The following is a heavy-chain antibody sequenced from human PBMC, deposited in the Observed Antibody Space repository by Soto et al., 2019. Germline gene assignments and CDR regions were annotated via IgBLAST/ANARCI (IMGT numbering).Heavy chain of an antibody. CDR1: GFFFNIYA. Sequence: EVHLLESGGGLVQPGGSLRLSCAASGFFFNIYAIKWVRQAPGKGLECVSAISAGGGNTYYADSVKGRFTISRDNSKNTLYLQMNSLRADDTAVYYCAKAPTYDYYYYMDVWGKGTTVTVSS. CDR2: ISAGGGNT. J-gene: IGHJ6*03. CDR3: AKAPTYDYYYYMDV. V-gene: IGHV3-23*01.